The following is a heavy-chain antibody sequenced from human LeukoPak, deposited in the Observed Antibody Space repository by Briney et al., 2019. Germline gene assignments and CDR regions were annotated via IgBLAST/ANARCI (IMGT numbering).Heavy chain of an antibody. J-gene: IGHJ4*02. Sequence: GGSLRLSCAASGFTFSGHWMSWVRQAPGKGLEWVANINQGGSDKYYVDSVKGRFTISRDNAKNSLYLQMNSLRAEDTAVYYCATRRDGYNYKVYWGQGTLVTVSS. CDR3: ATRRDGYNYKVY. CDR1: GFTFSGHW. V-gene: IGHV3-7*01. D-gene: IGHD5-24*01. CDR2: INQGGSDK.